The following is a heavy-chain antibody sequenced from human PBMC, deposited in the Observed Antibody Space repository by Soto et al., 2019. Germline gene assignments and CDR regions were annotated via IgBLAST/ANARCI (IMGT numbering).Heavy chain of an antibody. J-gene: IGHJ5*01. V-gene: IGHV4-59*08. Sequence: PSETLSLTCTVSGGSIRSYYGSWIRQPQGKGLEWIGYIYYSGSTNYNPSLKSRVTISVDTSKSQCSLKLSSVTAADTAVYYCARHARYYDILTGYSTLRWFDPWGQGPLVTVSS. CDR2: IYYSGST. D-gene: IGHD3-9*01. CDR1: GGSIRSYY. CDR3: ARHARYYDILTGYSTLRWFDP.